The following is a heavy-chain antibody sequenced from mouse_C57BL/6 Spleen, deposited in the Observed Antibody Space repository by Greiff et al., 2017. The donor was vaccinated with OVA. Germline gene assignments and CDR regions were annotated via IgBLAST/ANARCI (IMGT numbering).Heavy chain of an antibody. CDR2: IYPGSGST. CDR1: GYTFTSYW. V-gene: IGHV1-55*01. Sequence: QVQLQQPGAELVKPGASVKMSCKASGYTFTSYWITWVKQRPGQGLEWIGDIYPGSGSTNYNEKFKSKATLTVDTSSSTAYMQLSSLTSEDSAVYYCARYYGYDGSYAMDYWGQGTSVTVSS. CDR3: ARYYGYDGSYAMDY. J-gene: IGHJ4*01. D-gene: IGHD2-2*01.